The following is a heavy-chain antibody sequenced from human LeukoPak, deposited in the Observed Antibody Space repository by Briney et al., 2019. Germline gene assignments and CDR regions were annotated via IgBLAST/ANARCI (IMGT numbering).Heavy chain of an antibody. Sequence: PSETLSLTCTVSGGSISSYYWSWIRQPPGKGLEWIGYIYYSGSTNYNPSLKSRVTISVDTSKNQFSLKLSSVTAADTAVYYCARDGSSGYRFDYWGQGTLVTVSS. D-gene: IGHD3-22*01. V-gene: IGHV4-59*12. CDR1: GGSISSYY. CDR3: ARDGSSGYRFDY. CDR2: IYYSGST. J-gene: IGHJ4*02.